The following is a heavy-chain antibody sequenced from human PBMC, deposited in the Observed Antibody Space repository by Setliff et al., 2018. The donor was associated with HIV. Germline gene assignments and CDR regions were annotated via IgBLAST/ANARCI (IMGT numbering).Heavy chain of an antibody. CDR2: IYYSGST. V-gene: IGHV4-39*07. J-gene: IGHJ4*02. Sequence: SETLSLTCTVSGDSISSSSYYWGWIRQPPGKGLEWIGNIYYSGSTYYNPSLKSRVTISVDTSKNQFSLKVSSVTAADTAVYYCARDRGNIFDYWGQGTLVTV. D-gene: IGHD3-10*01. CDR3: ARDRGNIFDY. CDR1: GDSISSSSYY.